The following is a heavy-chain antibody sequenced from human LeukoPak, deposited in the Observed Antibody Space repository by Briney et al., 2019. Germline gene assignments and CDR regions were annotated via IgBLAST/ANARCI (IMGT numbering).Heavy chain of an antibody. J-gene: IGHJ6*02. D-gene: IGHD6-6*01. CDR2: FDPEDGET. CDR3: ARDKSIAARPGVQYCYYYYGMDV. V-gene: IGHV1-24*01. Sequence: ASVKVSCKVSGYTLTELSMHWVRQAPGKGLEWMGGFDPEDGETIYAQKFQGRVTMTEDTSTDTAYMELSSLRSEDTAVYYCARDKSIAARPGVQYCYYYYGMDVWGQGTTVTVSS. CDR1: GYTLTELS.